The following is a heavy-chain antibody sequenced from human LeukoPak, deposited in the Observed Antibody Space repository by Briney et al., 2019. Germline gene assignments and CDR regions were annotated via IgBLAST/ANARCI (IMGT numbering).Heavy chain of an antibody. CDR1: GCTVSINY. D-gene: IGHD3-22*01. J-gene: IGHJ4*02. Sequence: PGGSLRLSCAASGCTVSINYMIGVRQAPGKGVEWVSVIYSGGSTYFADSGKGRITISRDNAKNSLYLQMKSLRGEGTAADYCAGCYSYASSGYDYRGKGTLVTVSS. V-gene: IGHV3-53*01. CDR2: IYSGGST. CDR3: AGCYSYASSGYDY.